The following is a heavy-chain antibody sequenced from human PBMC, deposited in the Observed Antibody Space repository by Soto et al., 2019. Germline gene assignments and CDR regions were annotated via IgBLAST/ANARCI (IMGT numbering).Heavy chain of an antibody. CDR1: GGSISSGGYY. Sequence: QVQLQESGPGLVKPSQTLSLTCTVSGGSISSGGYYWSWIRQHPGKGLEWIGYIYYSGSTYYNPSLKSRVTISVDTSKNQFSLKLSSVTAADTAVYYCARDQGGFGELPPRLRGMDVWGQGTTVTVSS. V-gene: IGHV4-31*03. CDR2: IYYSGST. D-gene: IGHD3-10*01. J-gene: IGHJ6*02. CDR3: ARDQGGFGELPPRLRGMDV.